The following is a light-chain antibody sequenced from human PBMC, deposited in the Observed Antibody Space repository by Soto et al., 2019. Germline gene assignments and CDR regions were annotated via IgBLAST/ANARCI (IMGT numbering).Light chain of an antibody. Sequence: DIQMTQSPSTLSASIGYRVTITCGASQSIRSWLDWYQQRPGKAPKLLIYGASSLQSGVPLRFSGIGSGTDFTLTISSLQPEDSATYYCQESYSPFWGTCSQGTKVDIK. CDR1: QSIRSW. CDR2: GAS. V-gene: IGKV1-39*01. CDR3: QESYSPFWGT. J-gene: IGKJ1*01.